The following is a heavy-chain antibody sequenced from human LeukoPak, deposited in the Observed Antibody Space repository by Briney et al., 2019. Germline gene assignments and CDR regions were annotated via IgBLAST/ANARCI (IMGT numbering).Heavy chain of an antibody. CDR3: ASRWAPEGPGRFGEYYFDY. D-gene: IGHD3-10*01. V-gene: IGHV5-51*01. J-gene: IGHJ4*02. Sequence: GESLKISCKGSGYSFTSYWIGWVRQMPGKGLEWMGIIYPGDSDTRYSPSFQGQVTISADKSISTAYLQWSSLKASDTAMYYCASRWAPEGPGRFGEYYFDYWGQGTLVTVSS. CDR1: GYSFTSYW. CDR2: IYPGDSDT.